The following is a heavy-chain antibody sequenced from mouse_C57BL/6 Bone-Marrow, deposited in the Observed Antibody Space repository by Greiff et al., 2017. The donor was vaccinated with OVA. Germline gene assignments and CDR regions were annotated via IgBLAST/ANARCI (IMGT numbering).Heavy chain of an antibody. CDR3: ARSPYYGSSYRYFDV. J-gene: IGHJ1*03. CDR1: GYAFTNYL. Sequence: QVQLQQSGAELVRPGTSVKVSCKASGYAFTNYLIEWVKQRPGQGLEWIGVINPGSGGTNYNEKFKGKATLTADKSSSTAYMQLSSLTSEDSAVYFCARSPYYGSSYRYFDVWGTGTTVTVSS. V-gene: IGHV1-54*01. D-gene: IGHD1-1*01. CDR2: INPGSGGT.